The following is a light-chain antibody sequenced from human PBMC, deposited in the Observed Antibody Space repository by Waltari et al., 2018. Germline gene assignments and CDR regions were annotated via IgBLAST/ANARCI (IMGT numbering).Light chain of an antibody. Sequence: SYELTQPPSISVSPGQTARLTCSGAQLADQYVSWYQQKSGQSPTLVIYQDNKRPSGIPERFSGSNSGNTATLTISETQTFDEADFYCQAWDITTKVVFGGGTKLTVL. J-gene: IGLJ2*01. CDR3: QAWDITTKVV. V-gene: IGLV3-1*01. CDR2: QDN. CDR1: QLADQY.